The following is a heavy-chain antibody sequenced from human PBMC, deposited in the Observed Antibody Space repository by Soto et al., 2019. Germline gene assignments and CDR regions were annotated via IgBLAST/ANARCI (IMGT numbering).Heavy chain of an antibody. J-gene: IGHJ4*02. Sequence: EVQLVESGGGLVQPGRSLRLSCAASGFTFDDYAMQWVRQAPGKGLEWVSGISWNSGSIGYADSVKGRFTISRDNAKSSLYLQMNSLRAEDTALYYCAKDLQQLVHSYYFDYWGQGTLVTVSS. D-gene: IGHD6-13*01. V-gene: IGHV3-9*01. CDR1: GFTFDDYA. CDR3: AKDLQQLVHSYYFDY. CDR2: ISWNSGSI.